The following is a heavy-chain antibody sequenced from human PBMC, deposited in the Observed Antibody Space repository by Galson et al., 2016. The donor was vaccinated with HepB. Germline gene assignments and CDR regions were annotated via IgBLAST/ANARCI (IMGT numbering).Heavy chain of an antibody. V-gene: IGHV1-2*02. J-gene: IGHJ6*04. CDR1: GYSFTGYY. Sequence: SVKVSCKAFGYSFTGYYLHWVRLAPGQGLEWMGWINPKTGDTNYAENFQGRVAMTGDTSISTIYLELSRLTSDDTAVYYCARFSEKDQYYDTLTGHFEDYYGMDIWGKGTTVTVSS. D-gene: IGHD3-9*01. CDR2: INPKTGDT. CDR3: ARFSEKDQYYDTLTGHFEDYYGMDI.